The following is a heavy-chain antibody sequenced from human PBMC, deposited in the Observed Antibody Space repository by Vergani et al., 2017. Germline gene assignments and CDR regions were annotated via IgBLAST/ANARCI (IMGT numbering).Heavy chain of an antibody. CDR2: ISDSGTSI. Sequence: QVQLVESGGTLVKPGGSLRLSCAASGFTFRDFYMTWIRQVPGKGLEWVSHISDSGTSINYADSVKGRFTVSRDNAKKSLYLQMTSLRVEDTAVYYCARGNWNDGLNSYYYMDVWGKGTKVTVS. CDR1: GFTFRDFY. CDR3: ARGNWNDGLNSYYYMDV. J-gene: IGHJ6*03. D-gene: IGHD1-1*01. V-gene: IGHV3-11*01.